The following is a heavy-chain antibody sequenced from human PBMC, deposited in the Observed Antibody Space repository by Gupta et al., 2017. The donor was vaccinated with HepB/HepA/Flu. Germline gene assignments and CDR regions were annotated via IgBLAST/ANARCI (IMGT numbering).Heavy chain of an antibody. D-gene: IGHD2-2*02. CDR1: GGSFSGYY. J-gene: IGHJ4*02. CDR3: ARGGGIVVVPAAIPGPYYFDY. Sequence: QVQLQQWGAGLLKPSETLSLTCAVYGGSFSGYYWSWIRQPPGKGLEWIGEINHSGSTNYNPALKSRVTISVDTSKNQFSLKLSSVTAADTAVYYCARGGGIVVVPAAIPGPYYFDYWGQGTLVTVSS. V-gene: IGHV4-34*01. CDR2: INHSGST.